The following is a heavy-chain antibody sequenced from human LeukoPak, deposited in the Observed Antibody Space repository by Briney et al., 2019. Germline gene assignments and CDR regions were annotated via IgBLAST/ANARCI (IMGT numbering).Heavy chain of an antibody. CDR1: GFTCISYG. J-gene: IGHJ4*02. CDR2: ISYDGSNK. V-gene: IGHV3-30*18. D-gene: IGHD3-10*01. Sequence: GGSLRLSWAAFGFTCISYGMHWIRQAPGKGLEWVAVISYDGSNKYYADSVKGRFTISRDNSKNTLYLQMNSLRAEDTAVYYCAKDRGYYGSGSYLDYWGQGTLVTVSS. CDR3: AKDRGYYGSGSYLDY.